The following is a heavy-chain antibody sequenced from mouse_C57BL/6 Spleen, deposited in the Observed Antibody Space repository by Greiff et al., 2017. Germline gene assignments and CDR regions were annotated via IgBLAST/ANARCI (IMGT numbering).Heavy chain of an antibody. Sequence: QVQLQQPGAELVMPGASVKLSCKASGYTFTSYWMHWVKQRPGQGLEWIGEIDPSDSYTNYNQKFKGKSTLTVDKSYSTAYMQLSSLTSEDSAVYYCARSNYYGSSYKEYYAMDYGGQGTSVTVSS. CDR1: GYTFTSYW. J-gene: IGHJ4*01. D-gene: IGHD1-1*01. CDR2: IDPSDSYT. V-gene: IGHV1-69*01. CDR3: ARSNYYGSSYKEYYAMDY.